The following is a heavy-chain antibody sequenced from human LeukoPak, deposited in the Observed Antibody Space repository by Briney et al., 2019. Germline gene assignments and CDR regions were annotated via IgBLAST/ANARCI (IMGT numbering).Heavy chain of an antibody. J-gene: IGHJ4*02. CDR1: GFTFSSYG. CDR2: ISYDGSNK. D-gene: IGHD2-15*01. Sequence: GRSLRLSCAASGFTFSSYGMHWVRQAPGKGLEWVAVISYDGSNKYYADSVKGRFTISRDNSKNTVYLQMNSLRAEDTAVYSCARELSPVVKYSFDSWGQGTQVTVSS. CDR3: ARELSPVVKYSFDS. V-gene: IGHV3-30*03.